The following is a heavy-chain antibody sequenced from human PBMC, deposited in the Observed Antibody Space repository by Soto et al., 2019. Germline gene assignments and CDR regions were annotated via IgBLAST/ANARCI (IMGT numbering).Heavy chain of an antibody. Sequence: SETLSLTCAVSGYSISSGYYWGWILQPPGKGLEWIGSIYHSGSTYYNPSLKSRVTISLDTSKNQFSSKLISVTAADTAVYYCAREFLAYYAFWSGYQTNWSDPGGQGTLVTVSS. CDR1: GYSISSGYY. CDR2: IYHSGST. V-gene: IGHV4-38-2*01. CDR3: AREFLAYYAFWSGYQTNWSDP. J-gene: IGHJ5*02. D-gene: IGHD3-3*01.